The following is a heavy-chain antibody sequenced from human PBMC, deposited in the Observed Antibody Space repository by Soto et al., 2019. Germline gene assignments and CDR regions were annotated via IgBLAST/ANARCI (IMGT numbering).Heavy chain of an antibody. CDR2: FDPEDGET. Sequence: ASVKVSCKASGGTFDNYAITWVRQAPGKGLEWMGGFDPEDGETIYAQKFQGRVTMTEDTSTDTAYMELSSLRSEDTAVYYCAADRDYYDSSGPFDYWGQGTLVTVSS. D-gene: IGHD3-22*01. CDR3: AADRDYYDSSGPFDY. V-gene: IGHV1-24*01. J-gene: IGHJ4*02. CDR1: GGTFDNYA.